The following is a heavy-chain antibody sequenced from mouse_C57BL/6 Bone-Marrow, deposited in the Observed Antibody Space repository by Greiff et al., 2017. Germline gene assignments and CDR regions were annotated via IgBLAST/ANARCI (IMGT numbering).Heavy chain of an antibody. Sequence: VQLKQSGAELVRPGASVKLSCTASGFNIKDDYMHWVKQRPEQGLEWIGWIDPENGDTEYASKFQGKATITADTSSNTAYLQLSSLTSEDTAVYYCTTSSYGNLYFDYWGQGTTLTVSS. CDR3: TTSSYGNLYFDY. D-gene: IGHD2-1*01. J-gene: IGHJ2*01. CDR1: GFNIKDDY. V-gene: IGHV14-4*01. CDR2: IDPENGDT.